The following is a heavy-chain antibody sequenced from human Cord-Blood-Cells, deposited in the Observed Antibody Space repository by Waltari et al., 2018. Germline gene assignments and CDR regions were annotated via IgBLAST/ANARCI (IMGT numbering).Heavy chain of an antibody. Sequence: QVQLQESGPGLVKPSETLSLTCAVSGYSLSSGYYWGWIRQPPGKGLEWIGSIFHSGSTYYNPSLKSRVTISVDTSKNQFSLKLSSVTAADTAVYYCARARRGFDYWGQGTLVTVSS. V-gene: IGHV4-38-2*01. CDR2: IFHSGST. CDR3: ARARRGFDY. J-gene: IGHJ4*02. D-gene: IGHD3-10*01. CDR1: GYSLSSGYY.